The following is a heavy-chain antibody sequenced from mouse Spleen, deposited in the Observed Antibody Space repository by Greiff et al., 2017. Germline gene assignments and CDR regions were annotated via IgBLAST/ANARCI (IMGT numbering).Heavy chain of an antibody. CDR1: GYAFSSYW. CDR2: IYPGDGDT. V-gene: IGHV1-80*01. CDR3: ARIYYYGSSLVFDV. D-gene: IGHD1-1*01. Sequence: QVQLQQSGAELVKPGASVKISCKASGYAFSSYWMNWVKQRPGKGLEWIGQIYPGDGDTNYNGKFKGKATLTADKSSSTAYMQLSSLTSEDSAVYFCARIYYYGSSLVFDVWGAGTTVTVSS. J-gene: IGHJ1*01.